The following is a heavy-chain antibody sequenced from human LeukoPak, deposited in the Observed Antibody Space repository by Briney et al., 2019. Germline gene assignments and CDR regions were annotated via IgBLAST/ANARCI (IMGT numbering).Heavy chain of an antibody. CDR1: GFTFSNYA. Sequence: GGSLRLSCAASGFTFSNYAMSWVRQAPGEGLEWVSAISGTGGNTYYADSVKGRFTISRDNSRHTLYLQMNSLRAEDTAVYYCAKDTRALLRLGYFDCWGQGTLVTVSS. CDR3: AKDTRALLRLGYFDC. D-gene: IGHD1-26*01. J-gene: IGHJ4*02. CDR2: ISGTGGNT. V-gene: IGHV3-23*01.